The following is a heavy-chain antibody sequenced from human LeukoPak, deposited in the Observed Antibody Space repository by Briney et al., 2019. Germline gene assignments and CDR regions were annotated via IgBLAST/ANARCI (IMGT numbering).Heavy chain of an antibody. V-gene: IGHV4-34*01. CDR1: GESFSGYY. CDR2: INHSGST. Sequence: AETLSLTCSVYGESFSGYYWSWIRQPPGKGLEWIGEINHSGSTYYNPSLKSRVTISVDRSKNQFSLKLSSVTAADTAVYYCARVLKGYGADYWGQGTLVTVSS. D-gene: IGHD4-17*01. CDR3: ARVLKGYGADY. J-gene: IGHJ4*02.